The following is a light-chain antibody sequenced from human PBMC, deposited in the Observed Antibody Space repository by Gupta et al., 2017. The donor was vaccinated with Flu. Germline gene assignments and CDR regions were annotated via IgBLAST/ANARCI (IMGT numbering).Light chain of an antibody. CDR1: QSVGNY. V-gene: IGKV3-11*01. CDR3: QERSDWPFFT. Sequence: EIVLTQFPATLSLSPGERATLSCRASQSVGNYLAWYQQKPGQAPRLLIYDVSNRATGIPARFSGSGSGTDITLTISSLEPEDFAFYYCQERSDWPFFTFGPGTKVDV. J-gene: IGKJ3*01. CDR2: DVS.